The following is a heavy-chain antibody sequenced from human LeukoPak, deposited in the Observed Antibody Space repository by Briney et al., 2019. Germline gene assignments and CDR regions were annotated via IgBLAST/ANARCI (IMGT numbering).Heavy chain of an antibody. CDR2: ISWNRGRI. D-gene: IGHD3-3*01. V-gene: IGHV3-9*03. J-gene: IGHJ4*02. Sequence: GRSLRLSCAASGFTFDDYAMHWVRQAPGKGLEWDSGISWNRGRIGYADSVTDRFTISRDNAKNSLYLQMNSLRAEDMALYYCAKDKSRFLEWLSFDYWGQGTLVTVSS. CDR1: GFTFDDYA. CDR3: AKDKSRFLEWLSFDY.